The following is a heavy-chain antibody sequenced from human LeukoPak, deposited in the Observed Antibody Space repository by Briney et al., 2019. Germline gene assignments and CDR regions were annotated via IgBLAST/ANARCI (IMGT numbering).Heavy chain of an antibody. CDR2: VYYSGST. CDR1: GGSVRSGNYY. CDR3: ARCVVAFGGVSVLSGAHGMDV. J-gene: IGHJ6*01. V-gene: IGHV4-61*01. D-gene: IGHD3-16*02. Sequence: PSETLSLTCTVSGGSVRSGNYYWSWIRQPPGKGLEWIGYVYYSGSTDYNPSLKSRVSISVDTSKNQFSLRLSSVTAADTAVYYCARCVVAFGGVSVLSGAHGMDVWGQGTKVTVSS.